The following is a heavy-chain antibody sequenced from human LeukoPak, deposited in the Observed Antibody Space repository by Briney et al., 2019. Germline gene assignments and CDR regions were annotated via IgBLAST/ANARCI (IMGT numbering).Heavy chain of an antibody. V-gene: IGHV3-48*03. Sequence: PGGSLRLSCAGSGFTFSSYEMNWVRQAPGKGLEWVSYISSSGDTIYYADSVKGRFTISRDNAKNSLYLQMNSLSPEDTAVYYCARGSAGYYYYMDVWGKGTTVTISS. CDR3: ARGSAGYYYYMDV. CDR1: GFTFSSYE. J-gene: IGHJ6*03. CDR2: ISSSGDTI.